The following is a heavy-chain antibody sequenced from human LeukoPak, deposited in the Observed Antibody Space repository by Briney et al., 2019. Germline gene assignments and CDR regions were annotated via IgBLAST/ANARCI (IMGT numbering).Heavy chain of an antibody. Sequence: GGSLRLSCAASGFTFSSYAMHWVRQAPGKGLEWVAVISYDGSNKYYADSVKGRFTISRDNSKNTPYLQMNSLRAEDTAVYYCARVLDTAMVRVGYFDYWGQGTLVTVSS. V-gene: IGHV3-30-3*01. CDR1: GFTFSSYA. CDR3: ARVLDTAMVRVGYFDY. CDR2: ISYDGSNK. J-gene: IGHJ4*02. D-gene: IGHD5-18*01.